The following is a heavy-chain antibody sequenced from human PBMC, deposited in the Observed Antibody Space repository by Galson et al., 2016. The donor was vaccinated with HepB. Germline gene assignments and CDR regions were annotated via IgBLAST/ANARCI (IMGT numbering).Heavy chain of an antibody. CDR2: ISSHSTYI. CDR1: GFTFTNYN. D-gene: IGHD6-19*01. Sequence: SLRLSCAASGFTFTNYNMNWVRLAPGKGLEWVSSISSHSTYIYYADSVKGRFTISRDNAKNSLYLQMNSLRAEVTAVYYCARAYTSGWPFDYWGQGTLVTVSS. V-gene: IGHV3-21*01. J-gene: IGHJ4*02. CDR3: ARAYTSGWPFDY.